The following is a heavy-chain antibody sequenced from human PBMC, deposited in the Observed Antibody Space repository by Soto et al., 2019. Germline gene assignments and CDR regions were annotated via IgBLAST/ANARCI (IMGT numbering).Heavy chain of an antibody. V-gene: IGHV3-30-3*01. Sequence: QVQLVESGGGVVQPGRSLRLSCAASGLTFSSYAMHWVRQAPGKGLEWVAVISYDGSNKYYADSVKGRFTISRDNSKNTLYLHMNSLRAEDTAVYYCARFESPAPPYYFDYWGQGTLVTVSS. CDR1: GLTFSSYA. J-gene: IGHJ4*02. CDR2: ISYDGSNK. CDR3: ARFESPAPPYYFDY.